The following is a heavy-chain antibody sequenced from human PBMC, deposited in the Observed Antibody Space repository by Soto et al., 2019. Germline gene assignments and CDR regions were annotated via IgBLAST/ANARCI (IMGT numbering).Heavy chain of an antibody. V-gene: IGHV3-23*01. Sequence: LRLSCAASGFTFSGYVMSWVRQAPGKGLEWVSGISGNGVSTNYADSVKGRFTISRDNSKNTLYLQMNSLRAEDTAIYYCAKATFYAFRSGSGPFDHWGQGTLVTLSS. CDR1: GFTFSGYV. D-gene: IGHD3-3*01. CDR3: AKATFYAFRSGSGPFDH. CDR2: ISGNGVST. J-gene: IGHJ4*02.